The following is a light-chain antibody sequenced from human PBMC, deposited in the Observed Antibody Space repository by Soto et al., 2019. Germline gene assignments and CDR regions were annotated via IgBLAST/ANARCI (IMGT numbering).Light chain of an antibody. J-gene: IGKJ1*01. Sequence: DIQMTQSPSTLSASVGDRVTITCRASQSVSSWLAWYQQKPGKAPKLLIYDASSLESGVPSRFSGSGSGTVFTLTISSLQPGDFATYYYQQYNSYWTFGQGTKVDIK. V-gene: IGKV1-5*01. CDR2: DAS. CDR3: QQYNSYWT. CDR1: QSVSSW.